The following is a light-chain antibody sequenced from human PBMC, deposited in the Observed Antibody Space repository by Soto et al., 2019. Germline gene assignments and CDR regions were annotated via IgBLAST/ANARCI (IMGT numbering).Light chain of an antibody. J-gene: IGLJ1*01. CDR2: EVN. V-gene: IGLV2-23*02. CDR3: CAYAGSTTNV. CDR1: SSDVGSYNL. Sequence: QSALTQPASVSGSPGQSITISCTGTSSDVGSYNLVSWYQQYPGKAPKLMIAEVNKRPSGVSNRVSGSKSGNTASLTISGLQAADEADYYCCAYAGSTTNVFGTGTKLTVL.